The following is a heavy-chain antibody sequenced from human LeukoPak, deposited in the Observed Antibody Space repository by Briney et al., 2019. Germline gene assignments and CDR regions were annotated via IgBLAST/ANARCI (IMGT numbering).Heavy chain of an antibody. CDR1: GGSLSNYN. J-gene: IGHJ5*02. V-gene: IGHV4-34*01. CDR2: INHSGST. Sequence: SETLSLTCAVYGGSLSNYNWSWIPQPPGKGLEWVGEINHSGSTNLNPSRSSRVTILIAMSKSQFSLELRSVTAADTAVYYCARGPASGSDFAWFDPWGQGTLVTVSS. CDR3: ARGPASGSDFAWFDP. D-gene: IGHD3-10*01.